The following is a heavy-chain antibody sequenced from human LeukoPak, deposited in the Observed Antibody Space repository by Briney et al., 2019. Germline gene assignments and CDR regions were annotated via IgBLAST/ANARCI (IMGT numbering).Heavy chain of an antibody. D-gene: IGHD6-19*01. Sequence: PGGSLRLSCAASGFTFSSYAMHWVRQAPGKGLEWVAVISYDGSNKYYADSVKGRFTISRDNSKNTLYLQMNSLRAEDTAVYYCARDRQWLNRGYYGMDVWGQGTTVTVSS. J-gene: IGHJ6*02. CDR2: ISYDGSNK. V-gene: IGHV3-30-3*01. CDR3: ARDRQWLNRGYYGMDV. CDR1: GFTFSSYA.